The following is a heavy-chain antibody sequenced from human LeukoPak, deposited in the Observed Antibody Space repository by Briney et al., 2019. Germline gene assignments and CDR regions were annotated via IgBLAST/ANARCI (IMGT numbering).Heavy chain of an antibody. J-gene: IGHJ4*02. CDR3: ARVPSGWRFDY. Sequence: SETLSLTCTVSGGFISSDDYYWSWIRQPPGKGLEWIGYIYYSGSTYYNPSLKSRVTISVDTSKNQFSLKLSSVTAADTAVYYCARVPSGWRFDYWGQGTLVTVSS. D-gene: IGHD6-19*01. CDR1: GGFISSDDYY. V-gene: IGHV4-30-4*08. CDR2: IYYSGST.